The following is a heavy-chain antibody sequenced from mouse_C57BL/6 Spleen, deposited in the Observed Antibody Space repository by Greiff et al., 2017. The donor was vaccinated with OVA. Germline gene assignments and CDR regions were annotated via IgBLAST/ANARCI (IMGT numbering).Heavy chain of an antibody. V-gene: IGHV1-54*01. CDR3: ARSDYFDY. CDR1: GYAFTNYL. J-gene: IGHJ2*01. CDR2: INPGSGGT. Sequence: QVQLMESGAELVRPGTSVKVSCKASGYAFTNYLIEWVKQRPGKGLEWIGVINPGSGGTNYNETFKGKATQTADKASSTAYMQLSSLTSEDSAVYFCARSDYFDYWGQGTTLTVSS.